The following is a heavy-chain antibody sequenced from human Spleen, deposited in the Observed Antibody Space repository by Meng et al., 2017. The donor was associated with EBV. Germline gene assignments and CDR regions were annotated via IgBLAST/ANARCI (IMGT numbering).Heavy chain of an antibody. V-gene: IGHV1-69*01. D-gene: IGHD6-19*01. CDR3: AREIAVAGNPLVD. CDR2: IIHVFGTP. J-gene: IGHJ1*01. CDR1: GGNFNDYA. Sequence: QVQLVPSGGEVKKPGSSVKVSCKTPGGNFNDYAINWLRQAPGQGPEWVGVIIHVFGTPHYAQKFQGRITIISDESTSTAYMELRSLRSEDTAVYYCAREIAVAGNPLVDWGQGTLVTVSS.